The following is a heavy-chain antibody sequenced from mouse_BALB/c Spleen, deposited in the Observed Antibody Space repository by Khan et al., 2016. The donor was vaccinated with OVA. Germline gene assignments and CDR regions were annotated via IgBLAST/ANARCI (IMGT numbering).Heavy chain of an antibody. CDR3: ARLEDI. CDR1: GFSLTSYG. CDR2: IWAGGSS. D-gene: IGHD1-3*01. Sequence: QVQLKESGPGLVAPSQSLSITCTVSGFSLTSYGVHWVRQPPGKGLEWLGVIWAGGSSNYNSAIMSRLSISKDNSKSQVFLKMNSLQTDYTAMYYCARLEDIWGQGTTLTVSS. J-gene: IGHJ2*01. V-gene: IGHV2-9*02.